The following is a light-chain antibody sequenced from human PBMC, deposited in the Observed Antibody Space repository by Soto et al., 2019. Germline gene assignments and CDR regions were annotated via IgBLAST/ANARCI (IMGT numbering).Light chain of an antibody. CDR3: SSYTSISTVL. Sequence: QSALTQPASVSGSPGQSITISCTGTSRDVGGYKFVSWYQQHPGKVPKLIIYDVSDRPSGVSNRFSGSKSGNTASLTIAGLQAEDEATYYCSSYTSISTVLFGGGTQLTVL. J-gene: IGLJ2*01. V-gene: IGLV2-14*03. CDR2: DVS. CDR1: SRDVGGYKF.